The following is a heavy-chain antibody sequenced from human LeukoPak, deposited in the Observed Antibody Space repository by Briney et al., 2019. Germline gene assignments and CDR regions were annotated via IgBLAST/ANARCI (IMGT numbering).Heavy chain of an antibody. CDR2: IYTSGST. J-gene: IGHJ4*02. CDR1: GGSISSGSYY. V-gene: IGHV4-61*02. Sequence: SQTLSPTCTVSGGSISSGSYYWSWIRQPAGKGLEWIGRIYTSGSTYYNPSLKSRVTISVDTSKNQFSLKLSSVTAADTAVYYCARHSSGWTFDYWGQGTLVTVSS. D-gene: IGHD6-19*01. CDR3: ARHSSGWTFDY.